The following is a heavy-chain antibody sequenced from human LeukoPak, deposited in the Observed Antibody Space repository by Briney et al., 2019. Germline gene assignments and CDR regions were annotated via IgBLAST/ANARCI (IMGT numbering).Heavy chain of an antibody. CDR1: GFTFSSYA. Sequence: GGSLRLSCAASGFTFSSYAMSWVRQAPGKGLEWVSAISGSGGSTYYADSVKGRFTISRDNSKNTLYLQMNSLRAEDTAVYYCAPRPSRGGYNGFDYWGQGTLVTLSS. CDR2: ISGSGGST. CDR3: APRPSRGGYNGFDY. D-gene: IGHD5-24*01. V-gene: IGHV3-23*01. J-gene: IGHJ4*02.